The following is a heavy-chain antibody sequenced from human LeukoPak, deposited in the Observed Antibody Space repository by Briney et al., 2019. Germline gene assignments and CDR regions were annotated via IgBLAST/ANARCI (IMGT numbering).Heavy chain of an antibody. CDR3: AKETGGSGSSYLSFFDY. V-gene: IGHV3-30*18. Sequence: GGSLRLSCAASGFVFRNHGMHWVRQAPGKGLEWVGVISHDGSAKDYADSVKGRFTISRDNSKNTLYLQINSLRAEDTAVYFCAKETGGSGSSYLSFFDYWGQGTLVTVSS. CDR1: GFVFRNHG. CDR2: ISHDGSAK. D-gene: IGHD3-10*01. J-gene: IGHJ4*02.